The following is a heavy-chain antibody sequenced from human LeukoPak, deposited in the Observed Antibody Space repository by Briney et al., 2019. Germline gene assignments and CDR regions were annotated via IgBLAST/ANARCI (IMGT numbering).Heavy chain of an antibody. CDR2: IYTGGSS. J-gene: IGHJ4*02. CDR3: ARGLGSLSDY. Sequence: SETLSLTCTVSGASITSYYWSWIRQPAGKGLEWIGRIYTGGSSNYNPSLNSRVTMSVDTSKNQFSLKLSSVTAADTAVYYCARGLGSLSDYWGQGTLVTVSS. V-gene: IGHV4-4*07. D-gene: IGHD3-16*01. CDR1: GASITSYY.